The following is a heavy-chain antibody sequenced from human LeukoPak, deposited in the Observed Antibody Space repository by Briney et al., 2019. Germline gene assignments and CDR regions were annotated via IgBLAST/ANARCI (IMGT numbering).Heavy chain of an antibody. V-gene: IGHV3-48*01. CDR3: ARGAYYYED. CDR1: GFTFSSHS. Sequence: LPGGSLRLSCAASGFTFSSHSMNWVRQAPGKGLEWVSYISSSSSTIYYADSVEGRFTISRDNAKNSLYLQMNSLRAEDTAVYYCARGAYYYEDWGQGTLVTVSS. J-gene: IGHJ4*02. CDR2: ISSSSSTI. D-gene: IGHD3-22*01.